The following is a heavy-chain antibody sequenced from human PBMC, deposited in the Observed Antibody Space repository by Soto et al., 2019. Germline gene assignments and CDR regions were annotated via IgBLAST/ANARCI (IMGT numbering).Heavy chain of an antibody. CDR2: IYYSGST. Sequence: SETLSLTCTVSGGSISSGGYYWSWIRQHPGKGLEWIGYIYYSGSTYYNPSLKSRVTISVDTSKNQFSLKLSSVTAADTAVYYCARDISVSYGYGSCYAFDIWGQGTLVTVSS. D-gene: IGHD5-18*01. J-gene: IGHJ3*02. V-gene: IGHV4-31*03. CDR3: ARDISVSYGYGSCYAFDI. CDR1: GGSISSGGYY.